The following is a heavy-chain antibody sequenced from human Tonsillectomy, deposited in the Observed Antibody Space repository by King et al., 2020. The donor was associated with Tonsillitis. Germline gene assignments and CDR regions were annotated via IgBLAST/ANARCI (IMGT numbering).Heavy chain of an antibody. D-gene: IGHD5-24*01. V-gene: IGHV4-38-2*01. Sequence: QLQESGPGLVKPSETLSLTCAVSGYSISSGFYWGWIRQPPGKGLKWIGSIYHSGSTYYNPSLKSRVTISVDTSKNQFSLKLSSVTAAGTAVYYCGRARDWVQLFDYWGQGTLVTVSS. CDR1: GYSISSGFY. CDR3: GRARDWVQLFDY. J-gene: IGHJ4*02. CDR2: IYHSGST.